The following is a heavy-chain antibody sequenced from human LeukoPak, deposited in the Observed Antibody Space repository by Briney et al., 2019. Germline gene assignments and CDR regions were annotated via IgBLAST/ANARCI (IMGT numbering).Heavy chain of an antibody. CDR2: TYYRSRWYK. D-gene: IGHD3-9*01. J-gene: IGHJ5*02. V-gene: IGHV6-1*01. CDR1: GDSVSNNSAS. Sequence: SQTLSLTCVICGDSVSNNSASWNWIRQSPSRGLEWLGRTYYRSRWYKDYAVTVKSRITINPDTSKNQFSLQLNSVTPEDTAVYYCARWLTTWGQGTLVTVSS. CDR3: ARWLTT.